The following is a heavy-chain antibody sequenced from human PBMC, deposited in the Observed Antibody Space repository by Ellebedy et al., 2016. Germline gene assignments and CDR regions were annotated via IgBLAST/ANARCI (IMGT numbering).Heavy chain of an antibody. CDR1: GGSISSYY. CDR3: ARKGVGSSGYFRY. CDR2: IYYSGST. V-gene: IGHV4-59*01. D-gene: IGHD3-22*01. J-gene: IGHJ4*02. Sequence: GSLRLXXTVSGGSISSYYWSWIRQPPGKGLEWIGYIYYSGSTNYNPSLKSRVTISVDTSKNQFSLKLSSVTAADTAVYYCARKGVGSSGYFRYWGQGTLVTVSS.